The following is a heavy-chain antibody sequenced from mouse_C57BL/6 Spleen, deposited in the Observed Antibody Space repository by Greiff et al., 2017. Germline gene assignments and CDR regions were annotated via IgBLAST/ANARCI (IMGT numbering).Heavy chain of an antibody. CDR2: IDPSDSYT. CDR3: AKEARY. V-gene: IGHV1-50*01. Sequence: QVQLQQPGAELVKPGASVKLSCKASGYTFTSYWMQWVKQRPGQGLEWIGEIDPSDSYTNYNQKFKGKATLTVDTSSSTAYMQLSSLTSEDSAVYYFAKEARYWGQGTTLTVSS. J-gene: IGHJ2*01. CDR1: GYTFTSYW.